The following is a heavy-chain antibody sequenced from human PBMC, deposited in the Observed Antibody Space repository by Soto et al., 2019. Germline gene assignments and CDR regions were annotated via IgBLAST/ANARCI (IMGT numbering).Heavy chain of an antibody. CDR1: GGSISSYY. V-gene: IGHV4-59*01. Sequence: PSETLSLTCTVSGGSISSYYWSWIRQPPGKGLEWIGYIYYSGSTNYNPSLKSRVTISVDTSKNQLSLKLSSVTAADTAVYYCARLYSSGWPRKNCMDVWGQGTTVTVSS. CDR2: IYYSGST. J-gene: IGHJ6*02. D-gene: IGHD6-19*01. CDR3: ARLYSSGWPRKNCMDV.